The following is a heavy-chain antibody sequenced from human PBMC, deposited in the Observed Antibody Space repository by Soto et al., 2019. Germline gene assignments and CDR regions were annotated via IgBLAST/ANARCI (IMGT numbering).Heavy chain of an antibody. CDR3: ARLQAAAGDNDLTFDY. Sequence: EVQLVQSGAEVKKPGESLRISCKGSGYSFTSYWISWVRQMPGKGLELVGRIDPSDSYTNYRPSFQGHVTISADKSNSTAYLQWSSLKASDTAMYYCARLQAAAGDNDLTFDYWGQGTLVTVSS. J-gene: IGHJ4*02. CDR1: GYSFTSYW. CDR2: IDPSDSYT. V-gene: IGHV5-10-1*01. D-gene: IGHD6-13*01.